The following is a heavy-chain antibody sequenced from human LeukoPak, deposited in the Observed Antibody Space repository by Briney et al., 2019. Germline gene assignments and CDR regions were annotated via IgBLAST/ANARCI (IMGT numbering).Heavy chain of an antibody. CDR1: GGSISSYY. CDR3: ARTLTPQILGHGV. Sequence: SETLSLTCTVSGGSISSYYWSWIRQPPGKGLEWIGYIYYSGSTNYNPSLKSRVTISVDTSKNQFPLKLSSVTAADTAVYYCARTLTPQILGHGVWGKGTTVTISS. V-gene: IGHV4-59*01. J-gene: IGHJ6*04. D-gene: IGHD2/OR15-2a*01. CDR2: IYYSGST.